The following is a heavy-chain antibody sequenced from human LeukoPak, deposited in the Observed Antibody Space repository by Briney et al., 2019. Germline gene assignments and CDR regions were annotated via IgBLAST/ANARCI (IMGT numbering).Heavy chain of an antibody. CDR3: ARRGVAARQNWFDP. D-gene: IGHD6-6*01. J-gene: IGHJ5*02. V-gene: IGHV4-59*08. CDR2: IYYSGST. CDR1: GGSISSYY. Sequence: SETLSLTCTVSGGSISSYYWSWIRRPPGKGLEWIGYIYYSGSTNYNPSLKSRVTISVDTSKNQFSLKLSSVTAADTAVYYCARRGVAARQNWFDPWGQGTLVTVSS.